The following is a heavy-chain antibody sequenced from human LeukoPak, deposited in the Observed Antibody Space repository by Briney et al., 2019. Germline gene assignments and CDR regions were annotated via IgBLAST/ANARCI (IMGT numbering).Heavy chain of an antibody. CDR3: ARRGLGELPYGYYYYYYYMDV. CDR2: MNPNSGNT. Sequence: EASVKVSCKASGYTFTSYDINWVRQATGQGLEWMGWMNPNSGNTGYAQKFQGRVTMTRNTSISTAYMELSSLRSEDTAVYYCARRGLGELPYGYYYYYYYMDVWGKGTTVTISS. J-gene: IGHJ6*03. CDR1: GYTFTSYD. D-gene: IGHD3-10*01. V-gene: IGHV1-8*01.